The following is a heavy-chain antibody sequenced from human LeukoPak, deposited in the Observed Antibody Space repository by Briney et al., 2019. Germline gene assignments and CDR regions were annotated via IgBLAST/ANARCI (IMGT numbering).Heavy chain of an antibody. J-gene: IGHJ4*02. CDR2: ISAYNGNT. Sequence: ASVKVSCKASGYTFTGYGISWVRQAPGQGLEWMGWISAYNGNTNYAQKLQGRVTMTTDTSTSTAYMELRSLRSDDTAVYYCARVHEAYDSSGSLDYWGQGTLVTVSS. D-gene: IGHD3-22*01. V-gene: IGHV1-18*01. CDR3: ARVHEAYDSSGSLDY. CDR1: GYTFTGYG.